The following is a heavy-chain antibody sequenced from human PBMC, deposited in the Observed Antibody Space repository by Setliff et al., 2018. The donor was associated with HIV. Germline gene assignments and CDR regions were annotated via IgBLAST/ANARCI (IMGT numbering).Heavy chain of an antibody. CDR1: GGSISRGSYY. V-gene: IGHV4-61*02. Sequence: TLSLTCTVSGGSISRGSYYWSWIRQPAGKGLEWIGRIYTNGNTNYNPSLKSRVTVTADTSKNQFSLKLTSVTAADTAVYYCARGDPFTDFDSWGQGTQVTVSS. CDR3: ARGDPFTDFDS. D-gene: IGHD3-16*01. J-gene: IGHJ4*02. CDR2: IYTNGNT.